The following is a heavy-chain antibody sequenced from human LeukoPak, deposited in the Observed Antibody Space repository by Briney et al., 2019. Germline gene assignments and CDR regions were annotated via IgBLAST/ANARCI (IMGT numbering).Heavy chain of an antibody. D-gene: IGHD3-9*01. CDR1: GGSISSSSYY. Sequence: SETLSLTCTVSGGSISSSSYYWGWIRQPPGKGLEWIGSIYYSGSTYYNPSLKSRVTISVDTSKNQFSLKLSSVTAADTAVYYCASFHRLRYFDWLIRDWFDPWGQGTLVTVSS. J-gene: IGHJ5*02. CDR3: ASFHRLRYFDWLIRDWFDP. V-gene: IGHV4-39*01. CDR2: IYYSGST.